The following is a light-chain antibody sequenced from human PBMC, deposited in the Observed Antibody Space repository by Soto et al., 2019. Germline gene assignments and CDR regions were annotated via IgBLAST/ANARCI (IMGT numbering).Light chain of an antibody. J-gene: IGLJ1*01. Sequence: QSALTQPASVSGSPGQSITISCTGTSSDVGGYNYVSWYQQHPGKAPKRMIYEVSNRPSGVSNRFAGSKSGNTASLTISGLQAEDEADYYCSSYTSSSTYVFGTGTKLTV. CDR2: EVS. CDR3: SSYTSSSTYV. V-gene: IGLV2-14*01. CDR1: SSDVGGYNY.